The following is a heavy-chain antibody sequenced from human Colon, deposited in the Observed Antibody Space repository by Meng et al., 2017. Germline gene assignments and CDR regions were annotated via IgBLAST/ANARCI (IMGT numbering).Heavy chain of an antibody. Sequence: SETLSLTCTVSGGSISPYYWSWIRQPPGKGLEYIGYIYHSGSINYNPSLQSRVTISFDASENQFPLKLTSVTVADTAVYYCAGSGNTNGYSYWDFDHWCQGKLVTVSS. D-gene: IGHD3-22*01. CDR3: AGSGNTNGYSYWDFDH. CDR1: GGSISPYY. CDR2: IYHSGSI. V-gene: IGHV4-59*01. J-gene: IGHJ4*02.